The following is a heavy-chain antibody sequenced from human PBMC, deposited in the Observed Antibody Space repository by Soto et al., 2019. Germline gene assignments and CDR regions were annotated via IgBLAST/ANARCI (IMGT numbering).Heavy chain of an antibody. V-gene: IGHV4-59*01. D-gene: IGHD2-15*01. J-gene: IGHJ6*02. CDR3: ARRVVTQPLYYYYYGMDV. Sequence: SETLSLTCTVSGGSISSYYWSWIRQPPGKGLEWIGYIYYSGSTNYNPSLKSRVTISVDTSKNQFSLKLSSVTAADTAVYYCARRVVTQPLYYYYYGMDVWGQGTTVTVSS. CDR1: GGSISSYY. CDR2: IYYSGST.